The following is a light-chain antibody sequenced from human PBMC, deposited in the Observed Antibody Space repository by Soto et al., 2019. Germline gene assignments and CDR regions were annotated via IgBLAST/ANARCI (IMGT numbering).Light chain of an antibody. CDR1: QSILYSSNNKNY. CDR2: WAS. V-gene: IGKV4-1*01. J-gene: IGKJ4*01. CDR3: QQYYSTPLT. Sequence: DIVMTQSPDSLAVSLGERATINCKSSQSILYSSNNKNYLAWYQQKPGLPPKLLIYWASTRESGVPDRFSGSGSGTDFTLTISNLQAEDVAVYYCQQYYSTPLTFGGGTNVELK.